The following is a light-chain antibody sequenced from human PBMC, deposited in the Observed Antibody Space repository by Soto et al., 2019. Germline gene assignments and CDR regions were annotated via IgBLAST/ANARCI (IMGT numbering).Light chain of an antibody. CDR2: AAS. J-gene: IGKJ3*01. CDR3: QQSYSTPLT. Sequence: DIQITKSPSSLSASVGDRVTIACRASQSISSYLNWYQQKPGKAPKLLIYAASSLQSGVPSRFSGSGSGTDFTLTISSMQPEDFANYYCQQSYSTPLTFGPGTQLDIK. CDR1: QSISSY. V-gene: IGKV1-39*01.